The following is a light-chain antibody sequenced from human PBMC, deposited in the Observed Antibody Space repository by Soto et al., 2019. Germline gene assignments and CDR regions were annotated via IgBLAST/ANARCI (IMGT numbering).Light chain of an antibody. Sequence: EIVLTQSPGTLSLSPGERATLSCRASQSVSSSYLAWYQQKPGQAPRLLIYGASSRATSIPDRFSGSESGTDFTLTISRLEPEDFAVYYCQQYGSSPTWTFGQGTKVEIK. CDR1: QSVSSSY. CDR2: GAS. CDR3: QQYGSSPTWT. J-gene: IGKJ1*01. V-gene: IGKV3-20*01.